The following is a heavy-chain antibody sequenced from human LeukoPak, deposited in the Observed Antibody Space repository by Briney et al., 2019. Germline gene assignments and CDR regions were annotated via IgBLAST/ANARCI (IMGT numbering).Heavy chain of an antibody. CDR2: ISYDGSNK. Sequence: PGGSLRLSCAASGFTFSSYGMHWVRQAPGKGLEWVAVISYDGSNKYYADSVKGRFTISRDNSKNTLYLQINSLRAEDTAVFYCAKISPRDCRSNSCPLGDWGQGTLVIVSS. D-gene: IGHD2-2*01. CDR1: GFTFSSYG. CDR3: AKISPRDCRSNSCPLGD. V-gene: IGHV3-30*18. J-gene: IGHJ4*02.